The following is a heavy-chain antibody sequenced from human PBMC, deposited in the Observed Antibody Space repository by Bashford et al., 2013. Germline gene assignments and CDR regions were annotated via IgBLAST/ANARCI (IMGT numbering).Heavy chain of an antibody. D-gene: IGHD3-10*01. CDR2: STIVGAP. Sequence: SETLSLTCAVSGGSISSSNWWSWVRQPPREGGWSGLGKSTIVGAPTTTRPSRVEFTISVDKSKNQFSLKLSSVTAADTAVYYCARDLGYGFYGSGSYFSYYGMDVWGQGTTVTVSS. CDR3: ARDLGYGFYGSGSYFSYYGMDV. CDR1: GGSISSSNW. V-gene: IGHV4-4*02. J-gene: IGHJ6*02.